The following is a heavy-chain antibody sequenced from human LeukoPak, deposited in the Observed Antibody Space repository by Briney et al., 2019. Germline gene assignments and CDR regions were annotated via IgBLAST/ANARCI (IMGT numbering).Heavy chain of an antibody. V-gene: IGHV3-7*03. Sequence: GGSLRLSCAVSGFTFTDYWMNWLRQAPGKGLEWVASKRQDGSETSSVDSVTGRFTISRDNSRNTLYLQMNSLRAEDTAVYYCAKGSCGDYSDWGEGTLVTVSS. D-gene: IGHD4-17*01. CDR3: AKGSCGDYSD. J-gene: IGHJ4*02. CDR2: KRQDGSET. CDR1: GFTFTDYW.